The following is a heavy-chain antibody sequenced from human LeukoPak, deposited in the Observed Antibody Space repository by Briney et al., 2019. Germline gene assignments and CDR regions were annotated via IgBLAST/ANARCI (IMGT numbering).Heavy chain of an antibody. CDR2: INPNSGGT. D-gene: IGHD6-19*01. V-gene: IGHV1-2*02. Sequence: GASVKVSCKASGYTFTGYYMHWVRQAPGQGLEWMGWINPNSGGTNYAQKFQGRVTMTRDTSISTAYMELSRLRSDDTAVYYCARRCSIAVAGNWFDPWGQGTLVTVSS. J-gene: IGHJ5*02. CDR3: ARRCSIAVAGNWFDP. CDR1: GYTFTGYY.